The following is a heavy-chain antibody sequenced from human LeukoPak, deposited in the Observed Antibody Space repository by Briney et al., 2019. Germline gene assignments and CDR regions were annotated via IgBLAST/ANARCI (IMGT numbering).Heavy chain of an antibody. CDR1: GFTFSSYW. Sequence: GGSLRLSCAASGFTFSSYWMHWVRQAPGKGLVWVSRINSDGGSTSYADSVKGRFTISRDNAKNTLYLQMNSLRAEDTAVYYCASFGDFWSGYYNYWGQGTLVTVSS. CDR2: INSDGGST. V-gene: IGHV3-74*01. D-gene: IGHD3-3*01. CDR3: ASFGDFWSGYYNY. J-gene: IGHJ4*02.